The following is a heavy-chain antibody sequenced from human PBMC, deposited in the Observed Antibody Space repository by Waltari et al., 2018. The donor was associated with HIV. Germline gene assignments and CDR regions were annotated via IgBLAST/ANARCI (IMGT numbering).Heavy chain of an antibody. V-gene: IGHV1-69*06. J-gene: IGHJ3*01. CDR3: ARGGCSGGTCYSKSFDL. CDR1: GGTFGSYT. Sequence: QVQLVQSGAEVKKPESSVKVSCKASGGTFGSYTITWVRQAPGQGPEWMGGIIPMVGTVTYAQKFQGRVTMTADKSTSTVYLELSSLRSEDTAVYYCARGGCSGGTCYSKSFDLWGQGTMVTVSS. D-gene: IGHD2-15*01. CDR2: IIPMVGTV.